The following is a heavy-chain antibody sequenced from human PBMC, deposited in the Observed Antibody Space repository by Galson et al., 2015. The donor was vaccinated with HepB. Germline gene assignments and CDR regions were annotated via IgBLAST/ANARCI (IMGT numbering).Heavy chain of an antibody. D-gene: IGHD6-6*01. CDR3: AKSWYSSSRGWFDP. V-gene: IGHV3-30*18. CDR2: ISYDGSNK. Sequence: SCKASGYTFTSYGMHWVRQAPGKGLEWVAVISYDGSNKYYADSVKGRFTISRDNSKNTLYLQMNSLRAEDTAVYYCAKSWYSSSRGWFDPWGQGTLVTVSS. CDR1: GYTFTSYG. J-gene: IGHJ5*02.